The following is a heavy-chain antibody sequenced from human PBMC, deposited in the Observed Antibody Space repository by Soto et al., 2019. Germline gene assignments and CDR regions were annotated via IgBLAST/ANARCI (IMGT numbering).Heavy chain of an antibody. CDR3: ARVCGGDCHYGMDV. Sequence: SETLSLTCTVSGGSISSGGYYWSWIRQHPGKGLEWIGYIYYSGSTYYNPSLKSRVTISVDTSKNQFSLKLSSVTAADTAVYYCARVCGGDCHYGMDVWGQGTPVTVSS. CDR1: GGSISSGGYY. CDR2: IYYSGST. D-gene: IGHD2-21*02. J-gene: IGHJ6*02. V-gene: IGHV4-31*03.